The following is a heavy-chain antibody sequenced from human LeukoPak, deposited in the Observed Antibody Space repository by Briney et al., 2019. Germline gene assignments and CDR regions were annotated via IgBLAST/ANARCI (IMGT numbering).Heavy chain of an antibody. CDR1: GYSISSGYY. CDR2: IYHSGST. J-gene: IGHJ4*02. V-gene: IGHV4-38-2*01. Sequence: SETLSLTCAVSGYSISSGYYWGWIRQPPGKGLEWIGSIYHSGSTYYNPSLKSRVTISVDTSKNQFSLKLSSVTVADTAVYYCASLTIFGVVISKNYFDYWGQGTLVTVSS. D-gene: IGHD3-3*01. CDR3: ASLTIFGVVISKNYFDY.